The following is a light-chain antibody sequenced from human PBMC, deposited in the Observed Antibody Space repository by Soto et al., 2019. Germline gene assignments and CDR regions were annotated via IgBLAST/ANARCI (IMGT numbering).Light chain of an antibody. CDR2: DAS. CDR3: QQNKSYSAT. V-gene: IGKV1-5*01. CDR1: QSFSTW. J-gene: IGKJ1*01. Sequence: DIQMTQSPSTLSSSVGDRVTITCRASQSFSTWLAWYHQKPGQASKLLIYDASSLETWVPSRFSGSGSGTDFTLTISSLQPDDFATYYCQQNKSYSATFVPGTKVESK.